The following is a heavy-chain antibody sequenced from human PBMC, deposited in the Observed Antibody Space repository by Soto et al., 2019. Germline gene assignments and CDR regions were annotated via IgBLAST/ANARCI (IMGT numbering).Heavy chain of an antibody. J-gene: IGHJ4*02. D-gene: IGHD3-16*01. V-gene: IGHV4-59*08. Sequence: QVQLQESGPGLVKPSETLSLTCTVSGGSISSYYWSWIRQPPGKGLEWIAYIYYSGSTNYNPSPKSLVTISVDTSRSQFSLKLSSVTAADPAVYYCASGGWRRIDYWGQGTLVTVSS. CDR1: GGSISSYY. CDR3: ASGGWRRIDY. CDR2: IYYSGST.